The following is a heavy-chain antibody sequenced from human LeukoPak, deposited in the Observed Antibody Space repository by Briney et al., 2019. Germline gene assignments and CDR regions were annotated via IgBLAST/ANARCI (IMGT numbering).Heavy chain of an antibody. CDR3: ARDSYDYVWGSYRLEYYFDY. V-gene: IGHV4-59*01. D-gene: IGHD3-16*02. CDR1: GGSISSYY. Sequence: SETLSLTCTVSGGSISSYYWSWIRQPPGKGLEWIGYIYYSGSTNYNPSLKSRVTISVDTSKNQFSLKLSSVTAADTAVYYCARDSYDYVWGSYRLEYYFDYWGQGTLVIVSS. CDR2: IYYSGST. J-gene: IGHJ4*02.